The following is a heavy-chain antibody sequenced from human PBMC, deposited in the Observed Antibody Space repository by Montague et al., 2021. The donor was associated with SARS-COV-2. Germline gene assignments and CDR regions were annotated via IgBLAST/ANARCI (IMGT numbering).Heavy chain of an antibody. CDR2: IYYTGRT. D-gene: IGHD1-26*01. J-gene: IGHJ4*02. CDR3: ARVKVGVTNLIYFDY. Sequence: TLSLTCSVSGGSISSGGYYWSWIRHHPGKGLEWIGYIYYTGRTYYNPSLKSRVSMSVDTSNNQFSLSLSSLTAADTAVFYCARVKVGVTNLIYFDYWGQGTLVTVSS. V-gene: IGHV4-31*03. CDR1: GGSISSGGYY.